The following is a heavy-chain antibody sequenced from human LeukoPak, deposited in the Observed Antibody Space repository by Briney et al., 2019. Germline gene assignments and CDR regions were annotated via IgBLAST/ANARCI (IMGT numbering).Heavy chain of an antibody. CDR3: AKVSNRGPQPGSSSWYPYYFDY. Sequence: PGGSLRLPCAASGFTFTSYAMSWVRQAPGKGLEWVSTISDSGGSTYYADSVKGRFTISRDNSKNTLYLQMNSLRAEDTAVYYCAKVSNRGPQPGSSSWYPYYFDYWGQGTLVTVSS. CDR2: ISDSGGST. D-gene: IGHD6-13*01. V-gene: IGHV3-23*01. CDR1: GFTFTSYA. J-gene: IGHJ4*02.